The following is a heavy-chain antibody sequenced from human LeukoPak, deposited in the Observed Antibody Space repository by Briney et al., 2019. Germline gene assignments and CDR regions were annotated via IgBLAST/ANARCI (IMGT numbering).Heavy chain of an antibody. CDR2: IDTSGDNT. D-gene: IGHD1-1*01. J-gene: IGHJ4*02. CDR1: GFTVSSNY. Sequence: GGSLRLSCAASGFTVSSNYMSWVRQAPGKGLEWVSAIDTSGDNTYYADSVKGSFTISRDNSQNTVFLQMNSLRVEDTAVYYCAKVDYWSPENYFDSWGQGTLVTVSS. V-gene: IGHV3-23*01. CDR3: AKVDYWSPENYFDS.